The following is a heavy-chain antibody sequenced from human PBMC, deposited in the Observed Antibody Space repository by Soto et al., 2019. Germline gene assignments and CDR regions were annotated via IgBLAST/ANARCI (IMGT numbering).Heavy chain of an antibody. D-gene: IGHD6-19*01. V-gene: IGHV1-2*04. CDR1: GYTFTGYY. Sequence: ASVKVSCKASGYTFTGYYMHWVRQAPGQGLEWMGWINPNSGGTNYAQKFQGWVTMTRDTSISTAYMELSRLRSDDTAVYYCARALEDSSGWYYYYYGMDVWGQGTTVTVSS. CDR2: INPNSGGT. J-gene: IGHJ6*02. CDR3: ARALEDSSGWYYYYYGMDV.